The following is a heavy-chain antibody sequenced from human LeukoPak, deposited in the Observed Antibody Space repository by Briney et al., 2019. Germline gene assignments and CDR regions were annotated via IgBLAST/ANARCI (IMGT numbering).Heavy chain of an antibody. J-gene: IGHJ4*02. V-gene: IGHV3-7*03. Sequence: GESLRLSCAASGFAFSSFWMSWVRQAPGKGLEWVARIKEDGSEMYYVDFVKGRFTTSRDNVKNSLFLQMNSLRAEDTALYYCARGGYQYGNYWGQGTLVTVSS. D-gene: IGHD2-15*01. CDR2: IKEDGSEM. CDR3: ARGGYQYGNY. CDR1: GFAFSSFW.